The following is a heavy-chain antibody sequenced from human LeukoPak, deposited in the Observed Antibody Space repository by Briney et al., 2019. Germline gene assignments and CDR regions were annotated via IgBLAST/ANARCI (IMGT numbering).Heavy chain of an antibody. CDR3: ERENLGGLPLDY. V-gene: IGHV4-4*07. D-gene: IGHD5-18*01. CDR1: GGSISNYY. J-gene: IGHJ4*02. CDR2: IHRTGGT. Sequence: SETLSLTCTVSGGSISNYYWTWIRHPAGHGLELIERIHRTGGTNYNHSLRSRVNMSVDTSRNQFSLKLRCVTAADTAIYYCERENLGGLPLDYWGQGTLVTVSS.